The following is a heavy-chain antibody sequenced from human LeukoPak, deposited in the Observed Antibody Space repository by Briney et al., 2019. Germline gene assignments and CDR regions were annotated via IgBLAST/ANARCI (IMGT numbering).Heavy chain of an antibody. CDR2: ISSSSSNI. J-gene: IGHJ6*02. D-gene: IGHD3-3*01. V-gene: IGHV3-21*01. CDR3: ARERVKYITIFGVVNLTLYYYYGMDV. Sequence: GGSLSLSCAAFGFTFSSYSMNWVRQAPRKGLQWFSSISSSSSNIYYADSVKGRFTISRDNAKNSLYLQMNSLRAEDTAVYYCARERVKYITIFGVVNLTLYYYYGMDVWGQGTTVTVSS. CDR1: GFTFSSYS.